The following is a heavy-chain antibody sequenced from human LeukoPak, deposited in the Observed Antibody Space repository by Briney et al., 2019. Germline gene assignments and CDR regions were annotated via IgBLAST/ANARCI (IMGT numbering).Heavy chain of an antibody. V-gene: IGHV3-30*19. J-gene: IGHJ4*02. CDR2: ISYDGSNK. CDR1: GFSFNAYA. D-gene: IGHD6-19*01. CDR3: ARGHGSGWSGDDY. Sequence: PGGSLRLSCAASGFSFNAYAMHWVRQAPGKGLEWVAVISYDGSNKYYADSVKGRFTISRDNSKNTLYLQMNSLRAEDTAVYYCARGHGSGWSGDDYWGQGTLVTVSS.